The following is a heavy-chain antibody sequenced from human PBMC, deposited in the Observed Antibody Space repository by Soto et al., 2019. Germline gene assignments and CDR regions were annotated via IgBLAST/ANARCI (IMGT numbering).Heavy chain of an antibody. V-gene: IGHV3-30-3*01. J-gene: IGHJ4*02. CDR3: AKELADKYGSGTNDY. CDR1: GFNFSSYA. Sequence: QPGVSLRLSCAASGFNFSSYAMHWVRQAPGKGLEWVAVISYDGSNKYYADSVKGRFTISRDNSKNTLYLQMNSLRAEDTAVYYCAKELADKYGSGTNDYWGQGTLVTVSS. D-gene: IGHD3-10*01. CDR2: ISYDGSNK.